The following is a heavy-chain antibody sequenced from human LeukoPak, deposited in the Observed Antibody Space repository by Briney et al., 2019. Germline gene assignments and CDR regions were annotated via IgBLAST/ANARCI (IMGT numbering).Heavy chain of an antibody. CDR1: GGSFSGYS. J-gene: IGHJ5*02. CDR3: ARSTSNYWFDP. CDR2: IYHSGST. D-gene: IGHD2/OR15-2a*01. Sequence: SETLSLTCAVYGGSFSGYSWSWIRQPPGKGLEWIGYIYHSGSTYYNPSLKSRVTISVDRSKNQFSLKLSSVTAADTAVYYCARSTSNYWFDPWGQGTLVTVSS. V-gene: IGHV4-30-2*01.